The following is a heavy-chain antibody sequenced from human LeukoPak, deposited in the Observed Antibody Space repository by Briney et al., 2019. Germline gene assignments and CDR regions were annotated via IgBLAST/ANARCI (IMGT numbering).Heavy chain of an antibody. CDR1: GYTFTSYG. D-gene: IGHD4-23*01. V-gene: IGHV1-18*03. CDR3: ARDPRTVVTSEALDY. J-gene: IGHJ4*02. Sequence: ASVKVSCKASGYTFTSYGISWVRQAPGQGLEWMGWVSAYNGNTKYAQKLQGRVTMTTDTSTSTAYMELRSLRSDDMAVYFCARDPRTVVTSEALDYWGQGTLVTVSS. CDR2: VSAYNGNT.